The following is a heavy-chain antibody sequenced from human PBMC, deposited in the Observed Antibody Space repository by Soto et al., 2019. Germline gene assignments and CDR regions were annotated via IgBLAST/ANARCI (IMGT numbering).Heavy chain of an antibody. J-gene: IGHJ3*02. Sequence: PGGSLRLSCAASGFTFSSYGMHWVRQAPGKGLEWVAVIWYDGSNKYYADSVKGRFTISRDNSKNTLYLQMNSLRAEDTAVYYCARAPRIAVAGTGRLGAFDIWGQGTMVTVSS. V-gene: IGHV3-33*01. CDR2: IWYDGSNK. D-gene: IGHD6-19*01. CDR1: GFTFSSYG. CDR3: ARAPRIAVAGTGRLGAFDI.